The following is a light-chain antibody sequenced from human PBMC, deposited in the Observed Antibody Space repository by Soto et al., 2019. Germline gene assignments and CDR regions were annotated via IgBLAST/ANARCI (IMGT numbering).Light chain of an antibody. J-gene: IGLJ1*01. CDR1: SSNIGNNY. CDR2: DND. Sequence: QSVLTQPPSVSAAPGQKVTISCSGSSSNIGNNYMSWYQQLPGTAPKLLIYDNDKRPSGIPDRFSGSKSGTSATLGITGLQTGDEADYYCGTWDSSLSAYVFGTGTKLTVL. V-gene: IGLV1-51*01. CDR3: GTWDSSLSAYV.